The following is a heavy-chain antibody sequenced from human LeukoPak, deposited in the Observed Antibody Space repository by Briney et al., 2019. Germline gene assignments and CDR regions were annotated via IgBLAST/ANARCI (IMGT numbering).Heavy chain of an antibody. J-gene: IGHJ5*02. CDR3: ARVRYSSSWPPPSNWFDP. CDR1: GYTFTSYD. V-gene: IGHV1-8*01. D-gene: IGHD6-13*01. Sequence: GASVKVSCKASGYTFTSYDINWVRQATGQGLEWMGWMNPNSGNTGYAQKFQGRVTMTRNTSISTAYMELSSLRSEDTAVYYCARVRYSSSWPPPSNWFDPWGQGTLVTVSS. CDR2: MNPNSGNT.